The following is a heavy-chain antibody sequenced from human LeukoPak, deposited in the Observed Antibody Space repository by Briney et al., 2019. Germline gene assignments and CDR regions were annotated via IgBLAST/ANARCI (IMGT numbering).Heavy chain of an antibody. D-gene: IGHD5-18*01. CDR2: IYFSGST. V-gene: IGHV4-39*01. Sequence: PSETLSLTCSVSGGSISSTNYYWGWIRQPPGKGLEWIGSIYFSGSTYYNPSLKSRVTISVDMTKNQFSLKLSSATAADTAVYYCARCLRDTYSYAVDPWYFDYWGQGTLVTVSS. J-gene: IGHJ4*02. CDR1: GGSISSTNYY. CDR3: ARCLRDTYSYAVDPWYFDY.